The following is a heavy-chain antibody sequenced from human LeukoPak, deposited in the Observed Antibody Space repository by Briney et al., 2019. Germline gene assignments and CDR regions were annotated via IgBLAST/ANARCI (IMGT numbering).Heavy chain of an antibody. J-gene: IGHJ6*03. CDR2: IYPGDSDT. CDR3: ARLYGDYETIDYYYMDV. Sequence: GESLKISCKGSGYSFTSYWIGWVRQMPGKGLGWMGIIYPGDSDTRYSPSFQGQVTISADKSISTAYLQWSSLKASDTAMYYCARLYGDYETIDYYYMDVWGKGTTVTISS. CDR1: GYSFTSYW. V-gene: IGHV5-51*01. D-gene: IGHD4-17*01.